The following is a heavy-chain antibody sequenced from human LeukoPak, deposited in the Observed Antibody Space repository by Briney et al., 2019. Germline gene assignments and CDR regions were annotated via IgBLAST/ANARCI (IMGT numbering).Heavy chain of an antibody. CDR3: TRFSGWLFDY. D-gene: IGHD6-19*01. Sequence: GGSLRLSCAASGFTFSSYSMNWVRQAPGMGLEWVSSISSSSSYIYYADSVKGRFTISRDNAKNSLYLQMNSLRAEDTAVYYCTRFSGWLFDYWGQGTLVTVSS. J-gene: IGHJ4*02. V-gene: IGHV3-21*01. CDR2: ISSSSSYI. CDR1: GFTFSSYS.